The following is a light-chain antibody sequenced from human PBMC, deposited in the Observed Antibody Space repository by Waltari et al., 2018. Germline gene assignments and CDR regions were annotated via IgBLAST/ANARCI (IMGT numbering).Light chain of an antibody. V-gene: IGKV3-15*01. J-gene: IGKJ1*01. CDR3: QQYNNWPPWT. CDR2: GAS. Sequence: EIVMTQSPATLSVSPGQRATLSFRASQSVSSSLAWFQQKPGQAPRLLIYGASTRATGIPARFSGSGSGTEFTLTISNMQSEDFAVYYCQQYNNWPPWTFGQGTKVEIK. CDR1: QSVSSS.